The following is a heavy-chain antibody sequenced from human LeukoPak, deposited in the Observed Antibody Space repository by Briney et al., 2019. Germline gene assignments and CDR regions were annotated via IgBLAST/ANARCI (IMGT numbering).Heavy chain of an antibody. J-gene: IGHJ4*02. D-gene: IGHD4-17*01. CDR1: GYSISSGYY. V-gene: IGHV4-38-2*01. Sequence: ETLSLTCAVSGYSISSGYYWGWIRQPPGKGLEWIGSTYHSGSTYYNPSLKSRVTISVDTSKNQFSLKLSSVTAADTAVYYCARHDGYGDYIDYWGQGTLVTVSS. CDR2: TYHSGST. CDR3: ARHDGYGDYIDY.